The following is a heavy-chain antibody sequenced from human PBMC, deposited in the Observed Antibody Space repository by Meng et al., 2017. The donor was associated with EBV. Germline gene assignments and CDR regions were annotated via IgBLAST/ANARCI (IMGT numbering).Heavy chain of an antibody. Sequence: HVRLGPSGAEVKQPWASVKVSCKASGYTFTSYGISWVRQAPGQGLEWMGWISAYNGNTNYAQKLQGRVTMTTDTSTSTAYMELRSLRSDDTAVYYCARVRTFGGVIPPDYWGQGTLVTVSS. J-gene: IGHJ4*02. CDR1: GYTFTSYG. CDR3: ARVRTFGGVIPPDY. D-gene: IGHD3-16*02. V-gene: IGHV1-18*01. CDR2: ISAYNGNT.